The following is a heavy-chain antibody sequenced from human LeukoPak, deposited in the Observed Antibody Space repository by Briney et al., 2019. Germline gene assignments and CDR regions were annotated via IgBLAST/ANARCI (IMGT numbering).Heavy chain of an antibody. Sequence: SVKVSCKASGGTFTSYAISWVRQAPGQGLEWMGGIIPIFGTANYAQKFQGRVTITTDESTSTAYMELSSLRSEDTAVYYCARQPNLYMVRGDHFDYWGQGTLVTVSS. V-gene: IGHV1-69*05. D-gene: IGHD3-10*01. CDR2: IIPIFGTA. J-gene: IGHJ4*02. CDR1: GGTFTSYA. CDR3: ARQPNLYMVRGDHFDY.